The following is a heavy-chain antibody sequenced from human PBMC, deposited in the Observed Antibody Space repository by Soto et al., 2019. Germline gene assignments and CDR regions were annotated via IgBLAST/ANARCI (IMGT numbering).Heavy chain of an antibody. V-gene: IGHV4-61*08. Sequence: PSETLSLTCSVSGDSISTEGYYWSWIRQHPGKGLEWIGYIYYSGLTSYNPSLKSRVTISVDTSKNQFSLKLSSVTAADTAVYYCARDKHGYFDYWGQGTLVTVSS. CDR1: GDSISTEGYY. CDR2: IYYSGLT. J-gene: IGHJ4*02. CDR3: ARDKHGYFDY. D-gene: IGHD2-21*01.